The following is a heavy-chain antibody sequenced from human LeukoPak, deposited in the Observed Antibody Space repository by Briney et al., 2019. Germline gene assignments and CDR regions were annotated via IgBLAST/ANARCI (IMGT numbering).Heavy chain of an antibody. J-gene: IGHJ2*01. D-gene: IGHD3-22*01. V-gene: IGHV1-2*02. CDR2: INPKRGGT. CDR1: GYTFTSYG. CDR3: ARDIGDSSGDYWYFDL. Sequence: GASVKVSCKASGYTFTSYGISWVRQAPGQGPEWMGWINPKRGGTKYAQKFQGRVTMTRDTSISTAYMELSSLRSDDTAVYYCARDIGDSSGDYWYFDLWGRGTLVTVSS.